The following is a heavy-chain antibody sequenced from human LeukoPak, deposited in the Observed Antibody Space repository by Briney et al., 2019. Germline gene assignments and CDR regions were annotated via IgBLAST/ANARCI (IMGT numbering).Heavy chain of an antibody. V-gene: IGHV3-30*02. CDR2: IRYDGSNK. J-gene: IGHJ4*02. CDR3: AKVGAMILQHYFDY. D-gene: IGHD3-22*01. Sequence: GGTLRLSCAASGFTFSSYDMHWVRQAPGKGLEWVAFIRYDGSNKYYADSVKGRFTISRDNSKNTLYLQMNSLRAGDTAVYYCAKVGAMILQHYFDYWGQGTLVTASS. CDR1: GFTFSSYD.